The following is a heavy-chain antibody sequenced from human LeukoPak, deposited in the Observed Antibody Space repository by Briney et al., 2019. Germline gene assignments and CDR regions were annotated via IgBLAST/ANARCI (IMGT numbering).Heavy chain of an antibody. J-gene: IGHJ6*03. CDR3: ARGVVSAWYFDWLSKQYYYYYMDV. V-gene: IGHV1-8*01. Sequence: ASVKVSCKASGYTFTSYDINWVRQATGQGLEWMGWMNPNSGNTGYAQKFQGRVTMTRNTSISTAYMELSSLRSEDTAVYYCARGVVSAWYFDWLSKQYYYYYMDVWGKGTTVTISS. CDR1: GYTFTSYD. D-gene: IGHD3-9*01. CDR2: MNPNSGNT.